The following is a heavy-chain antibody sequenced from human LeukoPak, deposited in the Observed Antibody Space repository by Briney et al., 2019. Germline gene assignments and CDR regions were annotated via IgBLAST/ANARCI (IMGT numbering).Heavy chain of an antibody. J-gene: IGHJ4*02. Sequence: PGGSLRLSCAASGFTFSSYGMHWVRQAPGKGLEWVAVIWYDGSNKYYADSVKGRFTISRDNSKNTLYLQMNSLRAEDTAVYYCASMVGASIYWGQGTLATVSS. CDR1: GFTFSSYG. CDR2: IWYDGSNK. V-gene: IGHV3-33*01. CDR3: ASMVGASIY. D-gene: IGHD1-26*01.